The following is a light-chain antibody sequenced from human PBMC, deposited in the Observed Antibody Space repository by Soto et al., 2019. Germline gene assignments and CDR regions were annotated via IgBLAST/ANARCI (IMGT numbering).Light chain of an antibody. Sequence: QSALTQPASVSGSPGQSITISCTGTSSDVGGSNYVSWYQQHPGKAPKLMIYDVSNRPSGVSNRFSGSKSGNTASLTISGLQAEDEADYYCSSYTSSSTPLYVFGTGTKLTVL. CDR1: SSDVGGSNY. J-gene: IGLJ1*01. CDR3: SSYTSSSTPLYV. V-gene: IGLV2-14*01. CDR2: DVS.